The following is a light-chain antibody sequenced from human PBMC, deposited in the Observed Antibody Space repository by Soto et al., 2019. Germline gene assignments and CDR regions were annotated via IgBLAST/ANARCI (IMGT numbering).Light chain of an antibody. V-gene: IGKV3-20*01. CDR2: GAS. J-gene: IGKJ1*01. CDR3: HQYDSSPWT. Sequence: EIVLTQSPATLSLSPGERATLSCRASQSISSCFLDWYQQKPGQTPRLLLYGASNRATGMPDGFSGSGSGTDFTLTTSRLEPADFAVYYYHQYDSSPWTFGQGTKVEIK. CDR1: QSISSCF.